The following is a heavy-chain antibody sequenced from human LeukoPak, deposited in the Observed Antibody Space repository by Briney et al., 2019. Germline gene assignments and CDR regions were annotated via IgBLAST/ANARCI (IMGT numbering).Heavy chain of an antibody. D-gene: IGHD3-22*01. CDR1: GFTFSNYG. Sequence: PGGSLRLSCAASGFTFSNYGMHWVRQAPGKGLEWVAVISYDGSNKYYADSVKGRFTISRDNSKNTLYLQMNSLRAEDTAVYYCARDRSGSSGYYYLGLDYWGQGTLVTVSS. V-gene: IGHV3-30*03. J-gene: IGHJ4*02. CDR3: ARDRSGSSGYYYLGLDY. CDR2: ISYDGSNK.